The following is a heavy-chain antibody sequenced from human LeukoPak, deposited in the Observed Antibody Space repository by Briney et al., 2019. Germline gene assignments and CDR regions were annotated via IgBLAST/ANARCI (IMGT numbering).Heavy chain of an antibody. CDR2: ISSSGGHT. CDR3: ARGDVDYYDSSGSDAFYI. J-gene: IGHJ3*02. CDR1: GFTITPYS. V-gene: IGHV3-21*06. Sequence: GGSPTLSCAISGFTITPYSMSWVRQAPGKGLEWVACISSSGGHTYYADSVKGRVIISRDNAKNSIYLHINSLRVEDTAMYLCARGDVDYYDSSGSDAFYIWGQGTRVTVPS. D-gene: IGHD3-22*01.